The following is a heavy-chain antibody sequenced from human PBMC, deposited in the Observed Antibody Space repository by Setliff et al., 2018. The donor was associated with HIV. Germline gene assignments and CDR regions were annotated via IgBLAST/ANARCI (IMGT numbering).Heavy chain of an antibody. Sequence: PGGSLRLSCTASGFTFGDYAMSWVRQAPGKGLDWVGLIRSKAYGGTTDYAASVKGRFTISRDDSKSIAYLQMNSLKTEDTAVYYCTRDQGFPGYYDFWSGYYRYYYYYMDVWGKGTTVTVSS. J-gene: IGHJ6*03. CDR2: IRSKAYGGTT. V-gene: IGHV3-49*04. CDR3: TRDQGFPGYYDFWSGYYRYYYYYMDV. D-gene: IGHD3-3*01. CDR1: GFTFGDYA.